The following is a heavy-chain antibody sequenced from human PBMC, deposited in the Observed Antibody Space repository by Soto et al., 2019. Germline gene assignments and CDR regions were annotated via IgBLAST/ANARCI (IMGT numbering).Heavy chain of an antibody. Sequence: HPGGSLRLSCAASGFTVSSNYMSWFRQAPGKGLEWVSVIYSGDSTYYADSVKGRFIISRDNSKNTLYLQMNSLRAEDTAVYYCARDPDYYYDYWGQGTLVTVSS. V-gene: IGHV3-66*01. CDR2: IYSGDST. CDR1: GFTVSSNY. CDR3: ARDPDYYYDY. J-gene: IGHJ4*02. D-gene: IGHD4-17*01.